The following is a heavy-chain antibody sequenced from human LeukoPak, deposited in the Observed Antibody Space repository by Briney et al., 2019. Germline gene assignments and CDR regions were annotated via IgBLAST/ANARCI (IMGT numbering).Heavy chain of an antibody. V-gene: IGHV3-23*01. Sequence: PGGSLRLSCAASGFTFSTFAMIWVRQPPGKGLEWVSSIFPSGGEIHYADSVRGRFTISRDNSKSTLSLQMNSLRAEDTAVYYCAKGNSGYYNDAFDIWGQGTMVTVSS. CDR2: IFPSGGEI. J-gene: IGHJ3*02. CDR3: AKGNSGYYNDAFDI. D-gene: IGHD3-22*01. CDR1: GFTFSTFA.